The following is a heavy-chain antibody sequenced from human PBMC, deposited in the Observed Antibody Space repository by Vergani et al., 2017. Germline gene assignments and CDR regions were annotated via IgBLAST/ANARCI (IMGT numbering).Heavy chain of an antibody. D-gene: IGHD1-1*01. CDR1: GFTSSYYG. CDR2: ISYDGTQK. V-gene: IGHV3-30*18. J-gene: IGHJ1*01. CDR3: AKKSCGTPGCQIGYFRE. Sequence: QVHLVESGGGVVQPGRSLRLSCVVSGFTSSYYGMHWVRQAPGKGLEWVAVISYDGTQKYYADSVKGRFTISRDNSKSTLYLQMNSQRTEDTAVYYCAKKSCGTPGCQIGYFREWGQGTLVTVSS.